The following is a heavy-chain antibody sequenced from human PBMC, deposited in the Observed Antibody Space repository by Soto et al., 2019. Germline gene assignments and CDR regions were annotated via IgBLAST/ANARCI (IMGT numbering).Heavy chain of an antibody. Sequence: SETLSLTCSVSGTSVSNYYWSWIRQPAGKGLEHIGRIYTSGSTSYNPSLKSRVTMSMDTSQTQIYLNLTSVTAADTAVYYCARGGIQLSYAFDYWGQGIQVTVYS. CDR1: GTSVSNYY. V-gene: IGHV4-4*07. CDR2: IYTSGST. J-gene: IGHJ4*02. CDR3: ARGGIQLSYAFDY. D-gene: IGHD5-18*01.